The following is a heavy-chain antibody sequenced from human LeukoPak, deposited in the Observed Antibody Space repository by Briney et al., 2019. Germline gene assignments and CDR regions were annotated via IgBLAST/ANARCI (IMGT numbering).Heavy chain of an antibody. CDR1: GYTFTSYD. CDR3: AADRVPTDPYKWVDP. CDR2: MNPNSGNT. J-gene: IGHJ5*02. D-gene: IGHD2-2*01. V-gene: IGHV1-8*01. Sequence: ASVKVSCKASGYTFTSYDINWVRQATGQGLEWMGWMNPNSGNTGYAQKFQGRVTMTRNTSISTAYMELSSLRSEDTAVYYCAADRVPTDPYKWVDPWGQGTQVIVSS.